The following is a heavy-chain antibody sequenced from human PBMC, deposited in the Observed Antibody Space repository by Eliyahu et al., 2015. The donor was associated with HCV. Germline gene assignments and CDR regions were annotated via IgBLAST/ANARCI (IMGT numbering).Heavy chain of an antibody. CDR2: INPNSGGT. J-gene: IGHJ2*01. D-gene: IGHD1-14*01. V-gene: IGHV1-2*06. CDR3: ARYKAGPHLDSVPPFDL. CDR1: GYTFTGXY. Sequence: QVQLVQSGAEVKKPGASVKVSCKASGYTFTGXYMHWVRQAPGQGLEWMGRINPNSGGTNYAQKFQGRVTMTRDTSISTAYMELSRLRSDDTAVYYCARYKAGPHLDSVPPFDLWGRGTLVTVSS.